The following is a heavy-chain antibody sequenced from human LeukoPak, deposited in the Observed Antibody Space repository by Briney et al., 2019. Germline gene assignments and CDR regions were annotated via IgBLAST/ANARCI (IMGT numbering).Heavy chain of an antibody. Sequence: SGGSLRLSCTASGFTFGDYAMSWFRQAPGKGLEGVGFIRSKAYGGTTEYAASVKGRFTISRDDSKSIAYLQMNSLKTEDTAVYYCTRDGPLLWFGELLGGDYWGQGTLVTVSS. CDR3: TRDGPLLWFGELLGGDY. CDR1: GFTFGDYA. V-gene: IGHV3-49*03. CDR2: IRSKAYGGTT. D-gene: IGHD3-10*01. J-gene: IGHJ4*02.